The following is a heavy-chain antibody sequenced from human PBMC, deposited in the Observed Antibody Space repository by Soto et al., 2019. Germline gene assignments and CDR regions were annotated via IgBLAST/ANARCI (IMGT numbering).Heavy chain of an antibody. CDR1: GGSFSTYY. Sequence: SETLSLTCVVSGGSFSTYYYNWIRQSPGKGLEWIGEINHSGSNNYSPSLKSRVTMSLDTSKNQFSLKLTSVTAADTALYYCAKDISGSYYGSAFDIWGQGTMVTVSS. J-gene: IGHJ3*02. CDR2: INHSGSN. D-gene: IGHD1-26*01. V-gene: IGHV4-34*01. CDR3: AKDISGSYYGSAFDI.